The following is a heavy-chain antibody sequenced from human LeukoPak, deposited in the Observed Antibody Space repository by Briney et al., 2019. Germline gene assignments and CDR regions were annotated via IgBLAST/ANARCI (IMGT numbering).Heavy chain of an antibody. Sequence: SETLSLTCTVSGESISPYFWSWIRQPPGKGLEWIGYIYYRGSTNYNPSLKSRVTISLDTSKDQFSLKLSSVTAADTAVYYCAREGVVKGYFDYWGQGTLVTVSS. CDR1: GESISPYF. V-gene: IGHV4-59*01. D-gene: IGHD3-3*01. J-gene: IGHJ4*02. CDR2: IYYRGST. CDR3: AREGVVKGYFDY.